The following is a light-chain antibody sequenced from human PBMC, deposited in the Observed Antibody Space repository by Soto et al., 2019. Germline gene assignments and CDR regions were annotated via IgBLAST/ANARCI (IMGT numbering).Light chain of an antibody. Sequence: QSVLTQPPSVSGAPGQRVTISCTGSSSNIGAHYDVHWYQQLPGTAPKLLIYDENKRPEGIPDRFSGSKSGTSATLGITGFQTGDEADYYCGSWDSSLSAYVFGTGTKVTVL. J-gene: IGLJ1*01. CDR2: DEN. CDR1: SSNIGAHYD. V-gene: IGLV1-51*01. CDR3: GSWDSSLSAYV.